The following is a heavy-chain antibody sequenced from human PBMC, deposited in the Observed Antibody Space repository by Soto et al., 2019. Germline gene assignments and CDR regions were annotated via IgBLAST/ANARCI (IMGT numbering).Heavy chain of an antibody. Sequence: GESLKISCKGSGYSFTSYWISWVRQMPGKGLEWMGNIDPSNSNINDSPSFQGHVTISADKSISTAYLQWSSLEASDTAMYYCARGSYGYIRDFDYWGKETLVILAS. V-gene: IGHV5-10-1*01. D-gene: IGHD5-18*01. CDR3: ARGSYGYIRDFDY. J-gene: IGHJ4*02. CDR2: IDPSNSNI. CDR1: GYSFTSYW.